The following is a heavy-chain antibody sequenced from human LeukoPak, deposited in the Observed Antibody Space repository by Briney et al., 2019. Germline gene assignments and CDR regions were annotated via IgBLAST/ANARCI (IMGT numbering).Heavy chain of an antibody. CDR3: AKDYSYQGSDAFDI. J-gene: IGHJ3*02. CDR1: GFTFDDYA. D-gene: IGHD5-18*01. Sequence: GGSLRLSCAASGFTFDDYAMHWVRHAPGKGLEWVSLISGDGGSTYYADSVKGRFTISRDNSKNSPYLQMNSLRTEDTALYYCAKDYSYQGSDAFDIWGQGTMVTVSS. CDR2: ISGDGGST. V-gene: IGHV3-43*02.